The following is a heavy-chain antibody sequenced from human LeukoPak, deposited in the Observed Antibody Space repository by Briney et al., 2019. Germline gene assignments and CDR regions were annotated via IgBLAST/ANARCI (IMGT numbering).Heavy chain of an antibody. D-gene: IGHD3-22*01. CDR2: IKQDGSEK. J-gene: IGHJ4*02. CDR3: ARESYYYDSSGYYEDY. Sequence: GRSLRLSCAASGFTFSSYGMSWVRQAPGKGLEWVANIKQDGSEKYYVDSVKGRFTISRDNAKNSLYLQMNSLRAEDTAVYYCARESYYYDSSGYYEDYWGQGTLVTVSS. CDR1: GFTFSSYG. V-gene: IGHV3-7*01.